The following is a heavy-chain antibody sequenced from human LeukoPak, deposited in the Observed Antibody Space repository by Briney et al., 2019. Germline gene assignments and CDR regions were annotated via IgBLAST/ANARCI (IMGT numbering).Heavy chain of an antibody. CDR1: GFTFRSYG. V-gene: IGHV3-33*01. CDR3: ARLNSGTYAFDY. J-gene: IGHJ4*02. D-gene: IGHD1-26*01. Sequence: GGSLRLSCVASGFTFRSYGIHWVRQAPGKGLEWLAFIWYDEITKNYADSVKGRFTVSRDNSKNTLYLQMNSLRAEDTAVYYCARLNSGTYAFDYWGQGTLVTVSS. CDR2: IWYDEITK.